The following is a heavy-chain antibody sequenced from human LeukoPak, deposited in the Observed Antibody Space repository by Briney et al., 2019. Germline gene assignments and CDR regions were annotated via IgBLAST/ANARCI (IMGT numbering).Heavy chain of an antibody. CDR3: ARGNRYYDLWSGYYVYYFDY. CDR1: GGSFSGYY. CDR2: INHSGST. J-gene: IGHJ4*02. V-gene: IGHV4-34*01. D-gene: IGHD3-3*01. Sequence: PSETLSLTCAVYGGSFSGYYWSWIRQPPGKGLEWIGEINHSGSTNYNPSLKSRVTISVDTSRNQFSLKLSSVTAADTAVYYCARGNRYYDLWSGYYVYYFDYWGQGTLVTVSS.